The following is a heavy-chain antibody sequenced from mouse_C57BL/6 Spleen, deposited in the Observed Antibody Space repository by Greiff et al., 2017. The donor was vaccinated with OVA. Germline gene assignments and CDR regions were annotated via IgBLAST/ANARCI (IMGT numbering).Heavy chain of an antibody. Sequence: EVHLVESEGGLVQPGSSMKLSCTASGFTFSDYYVAWVRQVPEKGLEWVANINYDGSSTYYLDSLKSRFIISRDNAKNILYLQMSSLKSEDTATYYCARKGPYYAMDYWGQGTSVTVSS. CDR3: ARKGPYYAMDY. CDR1: GFTFSDYY. J-gene: IGHJ4*01. V-gene: IGHV5-16*01. D-gene: IGHD3-3*01. CDR2: INYDGSST.